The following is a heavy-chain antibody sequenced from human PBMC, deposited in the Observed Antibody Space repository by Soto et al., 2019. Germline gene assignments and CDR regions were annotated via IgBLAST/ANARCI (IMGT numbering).Heavy chain of an antibody. CDR2: IIPIFGTA. CDR3: ARVKWWYDYSNGIGADYYYYYCMDV. D-gene: IGHD4-4*01. Sequence: SVKVSCKASGGTFSSYAISWVRQAPGQGLEWMGGIIPIFGTANYAQKFQGRVTITADESTSTAYMELSSLRSEDTAVYYCARVKWWYDYSNGIGADYYYYYCMDVWGQGPTVTVSS. V-gene: IGHV1-69*13. J-gene: IGHJ6*02. CDR1: GGTFSSYA.